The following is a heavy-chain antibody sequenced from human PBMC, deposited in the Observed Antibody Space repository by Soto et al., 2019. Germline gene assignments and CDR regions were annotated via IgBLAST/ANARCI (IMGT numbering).Heavy chain of an antibody. CDR1: GYTFTGYY. V-gene: IGHV1-2*02. CDR2: INPNSGGT. J-gene: IGHJ5*02. CDR3: ARAPKYSTSSDWFDP. D-gene: IGHD6-6*01. Sequence: ASVKVSCKASGYTFTGYYMHWVRQAPGQGLEWMGWINPNSGGTNYAQKFQGRVTMTRDTSISTAYIELSRLRSDDTAVYYCARAPKYSTSSDWFDPWGQGTLVTVSS.